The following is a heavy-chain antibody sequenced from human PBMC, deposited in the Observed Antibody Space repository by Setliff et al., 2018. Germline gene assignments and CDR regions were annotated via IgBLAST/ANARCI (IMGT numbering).Heavy chain of an antibody. Sequence: GGSLRLSCAASGFTFDDYAMHWVRQAPGKGLEWVSGISWNSGSIGYADSVKGRFTISRDNAKNTLYLQMNSLRAEDTAVYYCARGPYYYDSSGYYYYWGQGTLVTVSS. J-gene: IGHJ4*02. CDR2: ISWNSGSI. V-gene: IGHV3-9*01. CDR1: GFTFDDYA. D-gene: IGHD3-22*01. CDR3: ARGPYYYDSSGYYYY.